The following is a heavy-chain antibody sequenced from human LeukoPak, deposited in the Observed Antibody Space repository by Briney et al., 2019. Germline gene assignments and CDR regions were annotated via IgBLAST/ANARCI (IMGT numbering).Heavy chain of an antibody. Sequence: RASVKVSCKASGYTFTNYPMNWVRQAPGQGLEWMGWINTNTGNPTHAQGFTERFVFSWDTSVTTAYLQINSLKPEDTAVYFCARDTYCTGGRCYSRVGYWGQGTVVTVSS. CDR2: INTNTGNP. V-gene: IGHV7-4-1*02. CDR1: GYTFTNYP. D-gene: IGHD2-15*01. J-gene: IGHJ4*02. CDR3: ARDTYCTGGRCYSRVGY.